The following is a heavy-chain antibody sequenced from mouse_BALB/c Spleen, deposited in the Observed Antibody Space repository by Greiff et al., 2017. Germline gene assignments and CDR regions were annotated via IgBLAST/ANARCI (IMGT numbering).Heavy chain of an antibody. D-gene: IGHD2-4*01. CDR1: GFTFSSYT. V-gene: IGHV5-12-2*01. J-gene: IGHJ2*01. CDR2: ISNGGGST. CDR3: ARGYYDYFDY. Sequence: EVKLVESGGGLVQPGGSLKLSCAASGFTFSSYTMSWVRQTPEKRLEWVAYISNGGGSTYYPDTVKGRFTISRDNAKNTLYLQMSSLKSEDTAMYYCARGYYDYFDYWGQGTTLTVSS.